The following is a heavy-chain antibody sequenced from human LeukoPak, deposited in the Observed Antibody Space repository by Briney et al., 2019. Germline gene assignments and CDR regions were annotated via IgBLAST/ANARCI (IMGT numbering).Heavy chain of an antibody. J-gene: IGHJ4*02. Sequence: SETLSLTCTVSGGSISSTNYYWGWIRQPPGKGLEWIGSIYYSGSTYYNPSLKSRVTISVDTSKNHFSLKLSSVTAADTAVYYCARTYYYDSSGPYYWGQGTLVTVSS. CDR2: IYYSGST. CDR1: GGSISSTNYY. D-gene: IGHD3-22*01. V-gene: IGHV4-39*07. CDR3: ARTYYYDSSGPYY.